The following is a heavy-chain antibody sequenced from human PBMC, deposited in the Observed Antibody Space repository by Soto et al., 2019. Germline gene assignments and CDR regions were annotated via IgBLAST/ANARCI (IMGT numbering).Heavy chain of an antibody. J-gene: IGHJ6*02. Sequence: QVQLQESGPGLVKPSETLSLTCTVSGGSISSYYWSWIRQPPGKGLEWIGYSYYSGSTNYNPSLKSRVTISVDTSKNQFSLKLSSVTAADTAVYYCARHTQLPRAHYYYGMDVWGQGTTVTVSS. D-gene: IGHD1-26*01. CDR2: SYYSGST. V-gene: IGHV4-59*08. CDR3: ARHTQLPRAHYYYGMDV. CDR1: GGSISSYY.